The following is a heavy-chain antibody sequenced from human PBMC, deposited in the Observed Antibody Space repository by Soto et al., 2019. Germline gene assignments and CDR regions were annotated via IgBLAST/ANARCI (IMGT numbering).Heavy chain of an antibody. CDR2: ISAHNGNT. V-gene: IGHV1-18*01. Sequence: QVHLVQSGAEVKKPGASVKASCKGSGYTFTSYGITWVRQAPGQGLEWMGWISAHNGNTAYGQKPQGIGTVTRHTSTSTAYIELRCLRSDDTAVYYCARGRYRYYWCQGALVTFSS. CDR3: ARGRYRYY. D-gene: IGHD1-26*01. CDR1: GYTFTSYG. J-gene: IGHJ4*02.